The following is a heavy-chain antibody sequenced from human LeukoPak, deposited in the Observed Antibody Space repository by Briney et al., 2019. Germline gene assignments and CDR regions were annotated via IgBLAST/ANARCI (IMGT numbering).Heavy chain of an antibody. D-gene: IGHD3-9*01. J-gene: IGHJ4*02. CDR1: GGSISSYY. CDR3: ARANLDYDILTGLLLGTYYFDY. V-gene: IGHV4-4*07. Sequence: KPSETLSLTRTVSGGSISSYYWSWIRQPAGKGLEWIGRIYTSGSTNYNPSLKSRVTMSVDTSKNQFSLKLSSVTAADTAVYYCARANLDYDILTGLLLGTYYFDYWGQGTLVTVSS. CDR2: IYTSGST.